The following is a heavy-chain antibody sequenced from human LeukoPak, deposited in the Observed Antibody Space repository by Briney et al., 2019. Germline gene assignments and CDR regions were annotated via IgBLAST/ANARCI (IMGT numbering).Heavy chain of an antibody. D-gene: IGHD2-21*02. CDR2: ISYDGSNK. V-gene: IGHV3-30-3*01. CDR1: GFTFSSYA. CDR3: ARAYCGGDCYFLTPYDY. Sequence: GGSLRLSCAASGFTFSSYAMHWVRQAPGKGLEWVAVISYDGSNKYYADSVKGRFTISRDNSKNTLYLQMNSLRAEDTAVYYCARAYCGGDCYFLTPYDYWGQGTLVTVSS. J-gene: IGHJ4*02.